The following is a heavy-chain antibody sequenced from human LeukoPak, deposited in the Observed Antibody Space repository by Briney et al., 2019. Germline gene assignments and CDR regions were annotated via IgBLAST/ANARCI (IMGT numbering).Heavy chain of an antibody. J-gene: IGHJ4*02. D-gene: IGHD5-12*01. CDR1: GGSISSYY. V-gene: IGHV4-59*08. Sequence: SETLSLTCTVSGGSISSYYWSWIRQPPGKGLEWIGYIIYSGTTNSNPSLKSRVTISVDTSKNQISLKLSSVTAADTAVYYCARMGGYSGYATHWGQGTLVTVSS. CDR3: ARMGGYSGYATH. CDR2: IIYSGTT.